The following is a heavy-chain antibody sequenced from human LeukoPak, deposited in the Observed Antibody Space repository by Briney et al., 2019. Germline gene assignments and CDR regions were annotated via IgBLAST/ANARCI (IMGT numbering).Heavy chain of an antibody. Sequence: PGGSLRLSCAASGFNFSTYAMHWVRQAPGKGLEYFSAISSNGINTYYANSVKGRFTISRDNSKNTLYLQMGSLRAEDMAVYYCVRVIQGINSSWYGSWGQGTLVTVSS. CDR2: ISSNGINT. V-gene: IGHV3-64*01. D-gene: IGHD6-13*01. CDR3: VRVIQGINSSWYGS. CDR1: GFNFSTYA. J-gene: IGHJ1*01.